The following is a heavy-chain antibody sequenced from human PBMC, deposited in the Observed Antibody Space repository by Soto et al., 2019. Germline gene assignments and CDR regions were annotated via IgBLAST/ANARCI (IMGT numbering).Heavy chain of an antibody. CDR2: INHSGST. Sequence: SETLSLTCAVYGGSFSGYYWSWIRQPPGKGLEWIGEINHSGSTNYNPSLKSRVTISVDTSKNQFSLKLSSVTAADTAVYYCARIRRGHYYYGSGSFFDYWGQGTLVTVSS. D-gene: IGHD3-10*01. CDR1: GGSFSGYY. J-gene: IGHJ4*02. V-gene: IGHV4-34*01. CDR3: ARIRRGHYYYGSGSFFDY.